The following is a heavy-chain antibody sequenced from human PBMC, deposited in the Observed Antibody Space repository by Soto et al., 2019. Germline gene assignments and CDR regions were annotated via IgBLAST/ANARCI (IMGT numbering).Heavy chain of an antibody. D-gene: IGHD5-12*01. CDR3: ANXPRRVERSAYAGGWCDS. Sequence: ASVKVSCKASGDTFTSYDIHWVRQATGQGLEWMGWMNPDSGNAGYAQKFQGRVTMTRNTSISTAYMELSSLRSEDTAVYYCANXPRRVERSAYAGGWCDSWGQGTLVTVSS. CDR2: MNPDSGNA. J-gene: IGHJ5*01. CDR1: GDTFTSYD. V-gene: IGHV1-8*01.